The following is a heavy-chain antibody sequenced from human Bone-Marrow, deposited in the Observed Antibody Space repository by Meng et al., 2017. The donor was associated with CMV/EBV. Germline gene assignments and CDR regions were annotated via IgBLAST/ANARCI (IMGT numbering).Heavy chain of an antibody. CDR3: ARDKAAAGNWVDDYYYSYGMDV. V-gene: IGHV3-7*01. J-gene: IGHJ6*02. CDR2: KKQDGSEK. D-gene: IGHD6-13*01. Sequence: GESLKISCAASGFTFSSYWMSWVRQAPGKGLEWVANKKQDGSEKYYVDSVKGRFTISRDNAKNSLYLQMDRLRAEDTAVYYCARDKAAAGNWVDDYYYSYGMDVWGQGTTVTVSS. CDR1: GFTFSSYW.